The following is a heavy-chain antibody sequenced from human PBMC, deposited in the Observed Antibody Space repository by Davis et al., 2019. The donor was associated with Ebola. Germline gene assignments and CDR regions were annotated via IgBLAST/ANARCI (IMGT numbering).Heavy chain of an antibody. D-gene: IGHD3-3*01. Sequence: ASVKVSCKASGYTFTTYDINWLRQATGQGLEWMGWISAYNGNTNYAQKLQGRVTMTTDTSTSTAYMELRSLRSDDTAMYYCARGVPDTIFGVVTTLYYYYMDVWGKGTTVTVSS. V-gene: IGHV1-18*01. CDR2: ISAYNGNT. CDR1: GYTFTTYD. J-gene: IGHJ6*03. CDR3: ARGVPDTIFGVVTTLYYYYMDV.